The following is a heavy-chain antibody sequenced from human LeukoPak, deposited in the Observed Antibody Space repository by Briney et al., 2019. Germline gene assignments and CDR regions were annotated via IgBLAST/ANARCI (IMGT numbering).Heavy chain of an antibody. V-gene: IGHV5-51*01. CDR2: IYPGDYDT. D-gene: IGHD2-15*01. CDR3: PRRSVVVAATPAFDI. Sequence: GESLKISCKCSGYSFTSYWIGWVRQMPGKGLEWMGIIYPGDYDTRYSLLFPGQVTISADKPIRTAYLQWSRLKASDTAMYCCPRRSVVVAATPAFDIWAQGTMVPVSS. J-gene: IGHJ3*02. CDR1: GYSFTSYW.